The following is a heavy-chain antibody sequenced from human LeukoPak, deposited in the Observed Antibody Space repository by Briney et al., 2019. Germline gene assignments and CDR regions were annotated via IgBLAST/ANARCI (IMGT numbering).Heavy chain of an antibody. CDR2: IYTSGST. Sequence: SETLSLTCTVSGGSISSGSYYWSWIRQPAGKGLEWIGRIYTSGSTNYNPSLKSRVTISVDTSKNQFSLKLSSVTAADTAVYYCARDRVFIDYYYMDVWGKGTTVTVSS. V-gene: IGHV4-61*02. CDR1: GGSISSGSYY. CDR3: ARDRVFIDYYYMDV. D-gene: IGHD3-3*01. J-gene: IGHJ6*03.